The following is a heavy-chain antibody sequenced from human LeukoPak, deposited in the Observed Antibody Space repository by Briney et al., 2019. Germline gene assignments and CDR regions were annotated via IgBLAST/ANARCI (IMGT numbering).Heavy chain of an antibody. CDR3: AKSLGVGGYTRYKGFDQ. CDR2: ISGSDGTS. CDR1: GFTFNSFA. Sequence: GGSLRLSCAASGFTFNSFAMNWVRQAPGKGLEWVSSISGSDGTSHYADFVKGRFTISRDNSKNALYLQMNSLRAEDTAAYYCAKSLGVGGYTRYKGFDQWGQGTLVVVSS. J-gene: IGHJ4*02. D-gene: IGHD3-16*02. V-gene: IGHV3-23*01.